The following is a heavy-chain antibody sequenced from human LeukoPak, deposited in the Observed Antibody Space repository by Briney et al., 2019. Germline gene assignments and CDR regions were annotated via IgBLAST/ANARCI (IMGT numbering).Heavy chain of an antibody. V-gene: IGHV3-49*04. J-gene: IGHJ4*02. D-gene: IGHD2-15*01. CDR2: IRSKAYGGTT. CDR1: GFTFGDFA. Sequence: PGRSLRLSCKTSGFTFGDFAVGWVRQAPGKGLEWVGFIRSKAYGGTTEYAASVKGRFTISRDDSDSIAYLQMSSLNTEDTAVYYCTGWGPNGSSWYYFDYWGQGTLVTVSS. CDR3: TGWGPNGSSWYYFDY.